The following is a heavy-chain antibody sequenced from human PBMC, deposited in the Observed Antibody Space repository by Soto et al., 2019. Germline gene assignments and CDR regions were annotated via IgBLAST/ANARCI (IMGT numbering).Heavy chain of an antibody. CDR1: GGSISSSSYY. CDR2: IYYSGST. CDR3: SGGGDYVLYYYYGMDV. D-gene: IGHD4-17*01. Sequence: TSETLSLTCTVSGGSISSSSYYWGWIRQPPGKGLEWIGSIYYSGSTYYNPSLKSRVTISVDTSKNQFSLKLSSVTAADTAVYYCSGGGDYVLYYYYGMDVWGQGTTVTVSS. J-gene: IGHJ6*02. V-gene: IGHV4-39*01.